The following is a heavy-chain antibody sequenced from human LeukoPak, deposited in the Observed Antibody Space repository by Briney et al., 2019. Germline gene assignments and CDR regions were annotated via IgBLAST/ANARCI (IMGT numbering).Heavy chain of an antibody. CDR2: IYYSGST. J-gene: IGHJ4*02. Sequence: SETLSLTCTVSGGSISSSSYYWGWIRQPPGKGLEWIGSIYYSGSTYYNPSLKSRVTISVDTSKNQFSLKLSSVTAADAAVYYCARTLIWFGELLSHDYWGQGTLVTVSS. CDR3: ARTLIWFGELLSHDY. CDR1: GGSISSSSYY. V-gene: IGHV4-39*07. D-gene: IGHD3-10*01.